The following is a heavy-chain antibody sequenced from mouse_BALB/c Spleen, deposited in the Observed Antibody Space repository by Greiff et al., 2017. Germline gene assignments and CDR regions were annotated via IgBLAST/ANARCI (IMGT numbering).Heavy chain of an antibody. J-gene: IGHJ3*01. Sequence: VQLQQSGAELVRPGALVKLSCKASGFNIKDYYMHWVKQRPEQGLEWIGWIDPENGNTIYDPKFQGKASITADTSSNTAYLQLSSLTSEDTAVYYCASHRITTVVADWGQGTLVTVSA. V-gene: IGHV14-1*02. CDR1: GFNIKDYY. CDR3: ASHRITTVVAD. D-gene: IGHD1-1*01. CDR2: IDPENGNT.